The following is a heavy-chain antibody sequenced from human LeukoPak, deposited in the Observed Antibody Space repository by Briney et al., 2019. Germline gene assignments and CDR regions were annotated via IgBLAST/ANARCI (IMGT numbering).Heavy chain of an antibody. Sequence: SETLSLTCTVSGGSISSYYWSWIRQPPGKGLEWIWYGYYSGRTKYNPSLKSRVTISVDTSKNHLSLRLTSVAAADTAVYYCAGGTYSYGYDYWGQGTLVTVSS. CDR1: GGSISSYY. D-gene: IGHD5-18*01. V-gene: IGHV4-59*01. CDR2: GYYSGRT. J-gene: IGHJ4*02. CDR3: AGGTYSYGYDY.